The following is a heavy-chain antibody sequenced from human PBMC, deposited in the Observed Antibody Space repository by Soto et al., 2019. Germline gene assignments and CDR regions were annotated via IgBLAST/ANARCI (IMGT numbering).Heavy chain of an antibody. D-gene: IGHD6-6*01. CDR2: INHSGST. Sequence: QVLLQQWGAGLLKPSETLSLTCAVYGESFSAYYWSWIRQPPGKGLEWIGEINHSGSTNYNPSLKSRVTISVDTSKNQFSLKLSSVTAADTAVYYCSRTSRFAYWGQGNLVTVSS. CDR1: GESFSAYY. J-gene: IGHJ4*02. V-gene: IGHV4-34*01. CDR3: SRTSRFAY.